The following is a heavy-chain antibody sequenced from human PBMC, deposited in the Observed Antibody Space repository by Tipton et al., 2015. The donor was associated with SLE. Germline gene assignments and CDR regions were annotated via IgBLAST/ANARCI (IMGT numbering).Heavy chain of an antibody. CDR2: INHSGST. Sequence: TLSLTCAVYGGYFSGYYWSWVRQPPGKGLEYIGGINHSGSTNYSPSLKSRVTMTIDTSQNQFSLNLFSVTAADTAVYYCARGNIPSDFWSAPFDSWGRGTLVTVSS. D-gene: IGHD3-3*01. CDR3: ARGNIPSDFWSAPFDS. CDR1: GGYFSGYY. V-gene: IGHV4-34*01. J-gene: IGHJ5*01.